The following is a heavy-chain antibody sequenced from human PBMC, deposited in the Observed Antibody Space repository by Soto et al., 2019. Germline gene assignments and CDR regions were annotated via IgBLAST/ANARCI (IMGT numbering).Heavy chain of an antibody. CDR1: GGTFSSYA. CDR2: IIPIFGTA. J-gene: IGHJ4*02. V-gene: IGHV1-69*13. CDR3: ARRGYSYQNYFDY. Sequence: SVKVSCKASGGTFSSYAISWVRQAPGQGLEWMGGIIPIFGTANYAQKFQGRVTITADGSTSTAYMELSSLRSEDTAVYYCARRGYSYQNYFDYWGQGTLVTVSS. D-gene: IGHD5-18*01.